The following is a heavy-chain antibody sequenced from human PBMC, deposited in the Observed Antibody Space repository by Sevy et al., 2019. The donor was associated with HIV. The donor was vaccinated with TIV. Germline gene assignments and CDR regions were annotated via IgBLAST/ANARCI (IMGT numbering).Heavy chain of an antibody. D-gene: IGHD3-9*01. CDR3: ATSVYDDHGIFFDY. CDR1: GGTFSNYA. J-gene: IGHJ4*02. V-gene: IGHV1-69*13. Sequence: ASVKVSCKASGGTFSNYAISWVRQAPGQGLEWMGRIIPIFGTANYAQKFQGRVTITADESTSTAYMDLSSLRSEDTAVYYCATSVYDDHGIFFDYWGQGTLVTVSS. CDR2: IIPIFGTA.